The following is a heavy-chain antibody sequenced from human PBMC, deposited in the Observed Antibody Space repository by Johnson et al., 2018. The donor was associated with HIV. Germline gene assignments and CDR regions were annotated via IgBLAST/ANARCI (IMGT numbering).Heavy chain of an antibody. CDR3: TKGRIFGVVMEGFGS. CDR1: GFTFSSYG. Sequence: QVQLVESGGGVVQPGRSLRLSCAASGFTFSSYGMHWVRQAPGKGLEWVAVIWYDGSNKYYADSVKGRFTISRDNSKHMLYLQMNSLRAEDTAVYYCTKGRIFGVVMEGFGSWGQGTMVTVSS. J-gene: IGHJ3*02. CDR2: IWYDGSNK. V-gene: IGHV3-33*06. D-gene: IGHD3-3*01.